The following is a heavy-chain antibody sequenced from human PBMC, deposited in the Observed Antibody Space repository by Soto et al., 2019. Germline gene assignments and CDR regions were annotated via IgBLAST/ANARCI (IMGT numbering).Heavy chain of an antibody. CDR2: IYYSGST. D-gene: IGHD3-22*01. Sequence: SETLSLTCTVSGGSISSGEYYWTWIRQPPGKGLEWLAYIYYSGSTSYNPSLKSRVSISLDTSMNQFSLKLSSVTAADTAVYYCARTYDDSGPNSGGYGFDIWGQGTMVT. V-gene: IGHV4-61*08. CDR3: ARTYDDSGPNSGGYGFDI. CDR1: GGSISSGEYY. J-gene: IGHJ3*02.